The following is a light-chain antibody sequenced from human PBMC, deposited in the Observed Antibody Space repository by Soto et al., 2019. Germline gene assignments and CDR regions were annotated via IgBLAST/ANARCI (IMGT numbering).Light chain of an antibody. CDR3: QQYNSYSQT. CDR2: DAS. Sequence: DIQMTQSPSSLSASVGDRVTITCRASQTIKNYLNWYRQRPGKAPKLLIYDASSLESGVPSRFSGSGSGTEFTLTISSLQPDDFATYYCQQYNSYSQTFGQGTKVDI. CDR1: QTIKNY. V-gene: IGKV1-5*01. J-gene: IGKJ1*01.